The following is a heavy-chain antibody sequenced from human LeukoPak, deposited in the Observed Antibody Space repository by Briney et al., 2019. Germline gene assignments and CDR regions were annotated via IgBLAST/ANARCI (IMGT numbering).Heavy chain of an antibody. D-gene: IGHD3-16*01. Sequence: IPSETLSLTCAVYGGSFSGYYWSWIRQPPGKGLEWIGEINHSGSTNYNPSLKSRVTISVDTSKNQFSLKLSSVTAADTAVYYCARIRSGEFDYWGQGTLVTVSS. V-gene: IGHV4-34*01. J-gene: IGHJ4*02. CDR3: ARIRSGEFDY. CDR1: GGSFSGYY. CDR2: INHSGST.